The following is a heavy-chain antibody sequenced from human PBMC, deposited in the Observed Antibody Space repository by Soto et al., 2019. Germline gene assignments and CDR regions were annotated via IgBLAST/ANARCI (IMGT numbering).Heavy chain of an antibody. J-gene: IGHJ4*02. CDR3: ARGRYFDWLSPWYFDY. V-gene: IGHV3-21*01. Sequence: LRLSCAASGFTFSSYSMNWVRQAPGKGLEWVSSISSSSSYIYYADSVKGRFTISRDNAKNSLYLQMNSLRAEDTAVYYCARGRYFDWLSPWYFDYWGQGTLVTVSS. D-gene: IGHD3-9*01. CDR2: ISSSSSYI. CDR1: GFTFSSYS.